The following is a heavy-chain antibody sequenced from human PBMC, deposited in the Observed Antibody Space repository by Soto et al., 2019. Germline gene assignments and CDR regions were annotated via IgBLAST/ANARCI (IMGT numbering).Heavy chain of an antibody. J-gene: IGHJ4*02. CDR3: ARSGYSYGDFDF. V-gene: IGHV4-30-2*01. D-gene: IGHD5-18*01. CDR2: ISHTGSA. Sequence: QLQLPASGSGLVKPSQTLALTCAVSGGSMVTDNNSWSWPRQPPGKVLEWIGYISHTGSAIYNPSLKGRVTISIDLSKSQFSLNVTSVTAADTAMYYCARSGYSYGDFDFWGQGLLVTVSS. CDR1: GGSMVTDNNS.